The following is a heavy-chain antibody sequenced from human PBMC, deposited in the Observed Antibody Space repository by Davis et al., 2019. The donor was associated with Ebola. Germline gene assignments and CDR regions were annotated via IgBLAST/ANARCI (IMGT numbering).Heavy chain of an antibody. D-gene: IGHD2-2*01. CDR2: ISSSSSYI. CDR1: GFTFSSYS. CDR3: AREDQLLMDLWFDP. V-gene: IGHV3-21*01. Sequence: GEPLKISCAASGFTFSSYSMNWVRQAPGKGLEWVSSISSSSSYIYYADSVKGRFTISRDNAKNSLYLQMNSLRAEDTAVYYCAREDQLLMDLWFDPWGQGTLVTVSS. J-gene: IGHJ5*02.